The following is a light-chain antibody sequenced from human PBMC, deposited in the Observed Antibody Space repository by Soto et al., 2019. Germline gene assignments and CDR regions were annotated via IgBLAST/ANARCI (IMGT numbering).Light chain of an antibody. J-gene: IGLJ1*01. CDR1: SSDVGGYNY. V-gene: IGLV2-14*01. Sequence: QSALTQPASVSWSPGQSITISCTGTSSDVGGYNYVSWYQQHPGKAPKLMIYDVSNRPSGVSNRFSGSKSGNTASLTISGLQAEDEADYCSSYTSSSTLLVFGTGTKVTVL. CDR2: DVS. CDR3: SSYTSSSTLLV.